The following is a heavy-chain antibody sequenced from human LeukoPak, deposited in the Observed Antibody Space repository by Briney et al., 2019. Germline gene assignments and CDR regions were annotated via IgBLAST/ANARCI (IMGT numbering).Heavy chain of an antibody. Sequence: GGSLRLSCAASGFTFDDYAMHWVRQAPGKGLEWVSGISWNSGSIGYADSVKGRFTISRDNSKNTLYLQMNSLRAEDTAVYYCARDSGYYYDSSGYYSGPFDYWGQGTLVTVSS. D-gene: IGHD3-22*01. V-gene: IGHV3-9*01. J-gene: IGHJ4*02. CDR3: ARDSGYYYDSSGYYSGPFDY. CDR2: ISWNSGSI. CDR1: GFTFDDYA.